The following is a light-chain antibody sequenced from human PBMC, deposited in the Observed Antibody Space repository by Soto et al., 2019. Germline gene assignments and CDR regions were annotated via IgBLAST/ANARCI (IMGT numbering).Light chain of an antibody. Sequence: QSALTQPASVSGSPGQSITISCTGTSSDVGAYNSVAWYQHNPGKAPKLMIYDASNRPSGVSSRFSGSKSANTASLSISGLQADDEADYYCSSYTSSSTLVFGTGTQLTVL. J-gene: IGLJ1*01. CDR2: DAS. CDR3: SSYTSSSTLV. CDR1: SSDVGAYNS. V-gene: IGLV2-14*01.